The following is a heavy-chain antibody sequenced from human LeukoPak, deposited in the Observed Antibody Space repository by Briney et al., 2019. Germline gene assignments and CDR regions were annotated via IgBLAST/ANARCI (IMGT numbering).Heavy chain of an antibody. Sequence: GGSLRLSCAASGFTFSSYWMHWVRQAPGKGLVWVSRINSDGSSTSYADSVKGRFTISRDNAKNTLYLQMNSLRAEDTAVYYCARKGYIAVAGIYYYYYYMDVWGKGTTVTVSS. CDR1: GFTFSSYW. CDR2: INSDGSST. J-gene: IGHJ6*03. CDR3: ARKGYIAVAGIYYYYYYMDV. D-gene: IGHD6-19*01. V-gene: IGHV3-74*01.